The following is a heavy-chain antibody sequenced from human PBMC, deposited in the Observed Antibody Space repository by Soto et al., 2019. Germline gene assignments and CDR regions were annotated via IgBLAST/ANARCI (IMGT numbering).Heavy chain of an antibody. V-gene: IGHV4-30-4*01. CDR2: IYYSGST. J-gene: IGHJ5*02. CDR1: GGSISSGDYY. CDR3: ARERPDGARLDP. Sequence: QVQLQESGPGPVKPSQTLSLTCTVSGGSISSGDYYWSWIRQPPGKGLEWIGYIYYSGSTYYNPSLQSRVTISVDTSKNQFSLKLSSVTAADTAVYYCARERPDGARLDPWGQGTLVTVSS. D-gene: IGHD6-6*01.